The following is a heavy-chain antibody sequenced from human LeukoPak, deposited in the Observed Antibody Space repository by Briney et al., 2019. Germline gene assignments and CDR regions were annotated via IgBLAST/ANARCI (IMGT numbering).Heavy chain of an antibody. D-gene: IGHD5-18*01. Sequence: GGSLRLSCTASGFTFGDHAMSWVRQAPGEGLELVGFIRSKAYGGTTEYAASEKGRFTISRDDSKSFAFLQMNSLKTEDTAVYCCARKPIQLCLHNGMTVWGQGTMVTVSS. CDR2: IRSKAYGGTT. V-gene: IGHV3-49*04. CDR3: ARKPIQLCLHNGMTV. J-gene: IGHJ6*02. CDR1: GFTFGDHA.